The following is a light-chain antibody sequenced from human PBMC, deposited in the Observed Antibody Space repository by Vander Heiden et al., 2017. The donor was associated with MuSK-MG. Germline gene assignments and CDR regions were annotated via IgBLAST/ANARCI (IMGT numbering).Light chain of an antibody. J-gene: IGLJ2*01. Sequence: SYLLTHPPSVSVAPGQTARITWGGNNIGSKSVHCYQQKPGQAAVLVVYDDSDRPPGIPERFFGSNSGNTATLTISRVEAGDEADYYCQVWDSSSDHRVVFGGGTKLTVL. CDR3: QVWDSSSDHRVV. CDR1: NIGSKS. CDR2: DDS. V-gene: IGLV3-21*02.